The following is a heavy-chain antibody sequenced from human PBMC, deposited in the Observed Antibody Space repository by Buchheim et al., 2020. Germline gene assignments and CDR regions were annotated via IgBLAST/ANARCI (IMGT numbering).Heavy chain of an antibody. D-gene: IGHD6-13*01. Sequence: QVQLVESGGGVVQPGRSLRLSCAASGFTFSSYGMHWVRQAPGKGLEWVAVISYDGSNKYYADSVKGRFTISRDNSKNTLYLQMNSLRAEDTAVYYCAEEGQQLDYYYYYGMDVWGQGTT. CDR2: ISYDGSNK. CDR1: GFTFSSYG. CDR3: AEEGQQLDYYYYYGMDV. V-gene: IGHV3-30*18. J-gene: IGHJ6*02.